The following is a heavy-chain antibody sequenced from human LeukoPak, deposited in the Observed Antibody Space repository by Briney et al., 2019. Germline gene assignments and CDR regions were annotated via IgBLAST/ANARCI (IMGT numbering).Heavy chain of an antibody. CDR2: IYNSGST. V-gene: IGHV4-59*01. Sequence: PSETRSLTCAVYGGSFSGYYWSWIRQPPGKGLECIGYIYNSGSTNYNPSLKSRVTISIDTSKNQFSLKLSSVTAADTAVYYCASTSLGTAYFDYWGQGTLVTVSS. J-gene: IGHJ4*02. D-gene: IGHD2-2*01. CDR1: GGSFSGYY. CDR3: ASTSLGTAYFDY.